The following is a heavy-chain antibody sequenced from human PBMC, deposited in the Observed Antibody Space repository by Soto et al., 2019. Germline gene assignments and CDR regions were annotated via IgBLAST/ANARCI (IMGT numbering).Heavy chain of an antibody. CDR2: ISASGDIT. J-gene: IGHJ6*02. CDR1: GFTFNTYT. Sequence: QVLESGGNSVQPGGSLRLSCAASGFTFNTYTMSWVRLAPGKGVAWVSAISASGDITYYAVSVKGRFTVSRDNAKNALFVQMHSLRVEDTALYSCVRHWGATTVLRGLAVCGHGAGVTV. D-gene: IGHD3-10*01. V-gene: IGHV3-23*01. CDR3: VRHWGATTVLRGLAV.